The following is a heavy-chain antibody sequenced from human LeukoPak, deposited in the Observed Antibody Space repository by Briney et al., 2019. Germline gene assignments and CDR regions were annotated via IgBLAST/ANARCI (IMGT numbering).Heavy chain of an antibody. CDR1: GGSISSTTYY. CDR2: FYYSGST. CDR3: AKTSGSYKQDAFDI. D-gene: IGHD1-26*01. Sequence: SETLSLTCTVSGGSISSTTYYWGWIRRPPGKGLEWIGSFYYSGSTYYNPSLKSRVTISLDTSKNQFSLKLSSVTAADTAMYYCAKTSGSYKQDAFDIWGQGTMVTVSS. J-gene: IGHJ3*02. V-gene: IGHV4-39*07.